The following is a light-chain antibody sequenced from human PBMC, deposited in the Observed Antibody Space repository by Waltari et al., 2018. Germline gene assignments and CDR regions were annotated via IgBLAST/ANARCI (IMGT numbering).Light chain of an antibody. V-gene: IGKV4-1*01. J-gene: IGKJ5*01. CDR3: QQCYDVPIT. Sequence: DVVMTQYPDSLAVYLGARATINCXSSQSVLSSSDNKNYLVWYQQKPGQPPKVLIYWASTRESGVPDRFSGSGSGTDFTLTISSLQAEDVAVYYCQQCYDVPITFGQGTRLEIK. CDR1: QSVLSSSDNKNY. CDR2: WAS.